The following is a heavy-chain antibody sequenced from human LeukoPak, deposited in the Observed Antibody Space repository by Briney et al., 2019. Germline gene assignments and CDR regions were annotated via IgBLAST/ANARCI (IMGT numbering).Heavy chain of an antibody. CDR2: IYYSGTT. CDR1: GGSIGIYY. J-gene: IGHJ2*01. V-gene: IGHV4-59*01. Sequence: SETLSLTCTVSGGSIGIYYWSWIRQPPGKGLEWIGYIYYSGTTSYNPSLKSRVTISVDTSKKQFSLKLSSVTAADTAVYYCASEYGGNSADWYFDPWGRGTLVTVSS. D-gene: IGHD4-23*01. CDR3: ASEYGGNSADWYFDP.